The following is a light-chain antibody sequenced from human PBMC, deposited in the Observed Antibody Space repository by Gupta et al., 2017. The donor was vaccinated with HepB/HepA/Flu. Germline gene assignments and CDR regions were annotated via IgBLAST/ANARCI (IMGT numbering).Light chain of an antibody. CDR3: PVWDSSRDHVV. Sequence: SYVLTHPPSVSVAPEKTAMITCGGHNIGSKSVHWYQQKPGPAPGLLVYDNRDRPSEIPERFAGSNSGSTATLPISRLEAGDEADYYCPVWDSSRDHVVFGGGTKMTVL. J-gene: IGLJ2*01. CDR2: DNR. V-gene: IGLV3-21*03. CDR1: NIGSKS.